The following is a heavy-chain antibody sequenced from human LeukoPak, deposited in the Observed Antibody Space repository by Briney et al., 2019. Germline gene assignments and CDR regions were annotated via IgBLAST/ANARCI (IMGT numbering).Heavy chain of an antibody. Sequence: GGSLRLSCEASGFTFSSFWMNWVRQAPGKGLEWVANINQDGSEKWYVDSVKGRFTISRDNAKNSVFLQMNSLRAEDTAVYYCARGGSSWYYFDYWGQGTLVTVSS. CDR3: ARGGSSWYYFDY. V-gene: IGHV3-7*05. CDR2: INQDGSEK. D-gene: IGHD6-13*01. J-gene: IGHJ4*02. CDR1: GFTFSSFW.